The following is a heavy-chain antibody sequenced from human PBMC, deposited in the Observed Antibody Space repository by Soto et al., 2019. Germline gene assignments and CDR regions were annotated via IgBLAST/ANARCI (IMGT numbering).Heavy chain of an antibody. J-gene: IGHJ6*02. CDR2: ISWNSAST. CDR1: GFTYEDFA. Sequence: EVQLVESGGGLVVPGKSLRLSCVVSGFTYEDFAMHWVRQAPGKGLEWVSGISWNSASTGYADSVTGRFTISRDNAKNSLYLQMRNLTGDDTAMYYCVKDFRRYTNGLDVWGPGTSVTVSS. D-gene: IGHD5-18*01. V-gene: IGHV3-9*01. CDR3: VKDFRRYTNGLDV.